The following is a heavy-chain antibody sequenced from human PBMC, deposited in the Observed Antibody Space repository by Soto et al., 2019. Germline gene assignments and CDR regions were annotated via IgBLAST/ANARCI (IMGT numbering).Heavy chain of an antibody. CDR1: GFIFSNYG. CDR2: VGASATSR. J-gene: IGHJ4*02. CDR3: AGDLPHGGRRSWGFNY. D-gene: IGHD2-15*01. V-gene: IGHV3-48*02. Sequence: EVQLVESGGGLVQPGGSLRLSCAASGFIFSNYGMHWVRQAPGTGLEWISNVGASATSRYYADSVKGRFTISRDNAKNSLYLQMTRLRDDETAVYYCAGDLPHGGRRSWGFNYWGQGSLVTVSP.